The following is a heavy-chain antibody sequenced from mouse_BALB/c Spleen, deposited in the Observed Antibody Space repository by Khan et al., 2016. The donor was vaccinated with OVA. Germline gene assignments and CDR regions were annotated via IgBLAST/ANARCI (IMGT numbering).Heavy chain of an antibody. Sequence: EVELVESGGGLVQPGGSLKLSCAASGFTFSNNAMSWVRQTPEQRLEWVASISSGGSTYYPDSVKGRFTISRANARNILYMQMSSLRAEDTAMYYCARDYWFAYWGQGTLVTVSA. CDR1: GFTFSNNA. J-gene: IGHJ3*01. CDR2: ISSGGST. CDR3: ARDYWFAY. V-gene: IGHV5-6-5*01.